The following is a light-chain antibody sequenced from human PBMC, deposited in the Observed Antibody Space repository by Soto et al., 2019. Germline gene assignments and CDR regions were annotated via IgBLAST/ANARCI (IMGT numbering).Light chain of an antibody. J-gene: IGLJ3*02. Sequence: QSALTQPASVSGSPGQSITISCTGTSSDVGGYNYVSWYQQHPGKAPKLMISEVSNRPSGVSNRFSGSKSGTSASLVITGLRPEDEADYYCVAWDDNLSSRVFGGGTKVTVL. CDR3: VAWDDNLSSRV. CDR1: SSDVGGYNY. CDR2: EVS. V-gene: IGLV2-14*01.